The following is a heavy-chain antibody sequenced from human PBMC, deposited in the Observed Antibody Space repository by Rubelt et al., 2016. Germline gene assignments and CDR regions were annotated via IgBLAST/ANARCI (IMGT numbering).Heavy chain of an antibody. Sequence: EVQLVESGGGLVQPGGSLRLSCAASGFTFSSYAMSWVRPAPGKGLDWVSAISGSGGSTYYADSVKGRFTISRDNSKNTLYLQMNSLRAEDTAVYYCAKDRHGDYLGDYWGQGTLVTVSS. CDR2: ISGSGGST. V-gene: IGHV3-23*04. CDR3: AKDRHGDYLGDY. J-gene: IGHJ4*02. D-gene: IGHD4-17*01. CDR1: GFTFSSYA.